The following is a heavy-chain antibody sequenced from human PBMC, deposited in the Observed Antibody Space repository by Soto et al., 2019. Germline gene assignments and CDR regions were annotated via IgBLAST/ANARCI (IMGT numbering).Heavy chain of an antibody. CDR3: ASGSQQWLVRDY. D-gene: IGHD6-19*01. Sequence: QVQLVQSGAEVKKPGASVKVSCKASGYTFTSYDINWVRQATGQGLEWMGWMNPNSGNTGYAQKFQGRVTMTSNTSINTAYMELSSLRSEDTAVYYCASGSQQWLVRDYWGQGTLVTVSS. CDR1: GYTFTSYD. V-gene: IGHV1-8*01. CDR2: MNPNSGNT. J-gene: IGHJ4*02.